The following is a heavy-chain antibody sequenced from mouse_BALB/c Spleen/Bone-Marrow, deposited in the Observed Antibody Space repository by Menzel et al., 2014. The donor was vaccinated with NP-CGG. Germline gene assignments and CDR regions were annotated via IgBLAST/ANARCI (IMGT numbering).Heavy chain of an antibody. CDR2: IYPSTGYT. J-gene: IGHJ3*01. V-gene: IGHV1-7*01. Sequence: QVQLQHPGAELAKPGASVKMSCKAPGYTFTSYWMHWVKQRPGQGLEWIGYIYPSTGYTEHNQKFKDKAIMTADKSSSTAYMQLSSLTSEDSAVYCCARDDYAYWGQGTLVTVSA. CDR3: ARDDYAY. D-gene: IGHD2-4*01. CDR1: GYTFTSYW.